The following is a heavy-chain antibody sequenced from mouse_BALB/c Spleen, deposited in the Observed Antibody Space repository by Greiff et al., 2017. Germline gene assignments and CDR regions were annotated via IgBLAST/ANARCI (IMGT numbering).Heavy chain of an antibody. J-gene: IGHJ2*01. Sequence: QVQLQQPGAELVKPGASVKLSCKASGYTFTSYWMHWVKQRPGQGLEWIGEIDPSDSYTNYNQKFKGKATLTVDKSSSTAYMQLSSLTSEDSAVYYCARGTLYEICALDYWGQGTTLTVSS. CDR2: IDPSDSYT. V-gene: IGHV1-69*02. CDR1: GYTFTSYW. CDR3: ARGTLYEICALDY. D-gene: IGHD1-3*01.